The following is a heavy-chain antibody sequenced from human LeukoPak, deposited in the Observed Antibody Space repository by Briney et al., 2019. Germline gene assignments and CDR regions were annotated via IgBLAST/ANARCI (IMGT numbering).Heavy chain of an antibody. CDR3: AQWLLLQD. Sequence: GESLKISCKGSGYKSTSYWIAWVRQLPGKVLEWMGTIFPGDSDTRYSPSFQGQVTMSADKSISTAYLQWSSLKASDTAMYCCAQWLLLQDWGQGTLVTVSS. CDR2: IFPGDSDT. J-gene: IGHJ4*02. V-gene: IGHV5-51*01. CDR1: GYKSTSYW. D-gene: IGHD3-22*01.